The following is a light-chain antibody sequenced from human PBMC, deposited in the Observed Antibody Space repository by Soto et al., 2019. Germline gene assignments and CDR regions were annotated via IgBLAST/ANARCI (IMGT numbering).Light chain of an antibody. V-gene: IGLV1-44*01. CDR3: VAWDDSLNGYVV. CDR2: SNN. J-gene: IGLJ2*01. CDR1: SSNIGSNT. Sequence: QSVLTQPPSASGTPGQRVTLSCSGGSSNIGSNTVNWYQQLPGTAPKLVIYSNNQRPSGVPDRFSGSKSGTSASLAISGLQSEDEAHYYCVAWDDSLNGYVVFGGGTTVTV.